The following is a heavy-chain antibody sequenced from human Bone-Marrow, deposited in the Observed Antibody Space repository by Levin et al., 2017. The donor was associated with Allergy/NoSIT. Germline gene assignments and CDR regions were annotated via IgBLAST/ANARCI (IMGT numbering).Heavy chain of an antibody. CDR3: ARHDFSSPLHCFDP. CDR2: ISSTGDT. V-gene: IGHV4-39*01. Sequence: SETLSLMCSVSGGSISSPDYYWGWLRQSPGKGLDWIGSISSTGDTYYNPSLPSLKSRVVLSVDTSQNQFSLKMASMTAADTAIYYCARHDFSSPLHCFDPWGQGTLVTVSS. D-gene: IGHD3/OR15-3a*01. CDR1: GGSISSPDYY. J-gene: IGHJ5*02.